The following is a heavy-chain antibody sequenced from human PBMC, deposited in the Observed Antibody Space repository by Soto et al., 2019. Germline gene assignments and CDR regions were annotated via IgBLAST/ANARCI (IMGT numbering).Heavy chain of an antibody. CDR3: AKDRYLDHDSRGYLFDN. Sequence: EVQLLESGGDLIQPGGSLRLSCAASGFTFNIYAMTWVRQAPGKGLEWVSAISRYGDITYYADSVEGRFSIYRDNSKHTLYLQMKSLRAEDTDVYYCAKDRYLDHDSRGYLFDNWGQGTLVTVSS. V-gene: IGHV3-23*01. J-gene: IGHJ4*02. D-gene: IGHD3-22*01. CDR2: ISRYGDIT. CDR1: GFTFNIYA.